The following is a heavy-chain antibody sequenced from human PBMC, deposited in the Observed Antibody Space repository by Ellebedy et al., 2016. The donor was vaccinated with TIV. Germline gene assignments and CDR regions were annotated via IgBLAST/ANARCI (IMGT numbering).Heavy chain of an antibody. D-gene: IGHD1-14*01. CDR1: GGSISSYY. J-gene: IGHJ5*02. CDR3: ASQTAPGNPLGWFDP. Sequence: SETLSLXCTVSGGSISSYYWSWIRQPPGKGLEWIGYIYYSGSTNYNPSLKSRVTISVDTSKNQFSLKLSSVTAADTAVYYCASQTAPGNPLGWFDPWGQGTLVTVSS. V-gene: IGHV4-59*08. CDR2: IYYSGST.